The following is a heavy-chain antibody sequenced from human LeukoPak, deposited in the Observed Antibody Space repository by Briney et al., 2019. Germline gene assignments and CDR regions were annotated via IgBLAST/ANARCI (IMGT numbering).Heavy chain of an antibody. V-gene: IGHV4-39*07. CDR2: IYHSGNT. D-gene: IGHD3-9*01. Sequence: SETLSLTCSVSGGAIGSSSYYWGWIRQPPGKGLEWIGSIYHSGNTYYNPSLKSRVTISIDTSKNQFSLKLSSVTAADTAVYYCARDWLPYFYMDVWGKGTMVTVSS. J-gene: IGHJ6*03. CDR1: GGAIGSSSYY. CDR3: ARDWLPYFYMDV.